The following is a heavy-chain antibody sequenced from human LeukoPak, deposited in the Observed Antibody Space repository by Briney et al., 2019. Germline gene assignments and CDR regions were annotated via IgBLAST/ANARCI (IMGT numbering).Heavy chain of an antibody. V-gene: IGHV3-21*01. D-gene: IGHD4-17*01. CDR2: ISSSSSFI. CDR1: GFTFHFYS. J-gene: IGHJ4*02. CDR3: ARGGRTTAELIDY. Sequence: GGSLRLSCAASGFTFHFYSMTWVRQAPGKGLEWVSSISSSSSFIYYADSVKGRFTISRDNAKNSLYLQMNSLRAEDTAVYYCARGGRTTAELIDYWGQGTLVTVSS.